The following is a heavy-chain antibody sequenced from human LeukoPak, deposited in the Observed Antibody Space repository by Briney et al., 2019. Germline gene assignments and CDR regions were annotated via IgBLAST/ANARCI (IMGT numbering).Heavy chain of an antibody. CDR1: GFTVSSNY. Sequence: GGSLRLSCAASGFTVSSNYMSWVRQAPGKGLEWVSVIYSGGSTYYADSVKGRFTISRDNSKNTLYLQMNSLRAEDTAVYYCASRIVGATVGLYYYYYGMDAWGQGTTVTVSS. D-gene: IGHD1-26*01. CDR3: ASRIVGATVGLYYYYYGMDA. CDR2: IYSGGST. J-gene: IGHJ6*02. V-gene: IGHV3-66*01.